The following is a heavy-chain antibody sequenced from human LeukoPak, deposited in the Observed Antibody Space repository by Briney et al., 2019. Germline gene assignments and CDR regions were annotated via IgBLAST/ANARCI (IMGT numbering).Heavy chain of an antibody. CDR2: IKQDGSEK. V-gene: IGHV3-7*01. CDR1: GFTFSSYW. D-gene: IGHD5-24*01. J-gene: IGHJ4*02. CDR3: ARDFGRDGYNLLV. Sequence: GGSLRLSCAASGFTFSSYWMSWVRQAPGKGLEWVANIKQDGSEKYYVDSVKGRFTISRDNAKNSLYLQMNSLRAEDTAVYYCARDFGRDGYNLLVWGQGTLVTVSS.